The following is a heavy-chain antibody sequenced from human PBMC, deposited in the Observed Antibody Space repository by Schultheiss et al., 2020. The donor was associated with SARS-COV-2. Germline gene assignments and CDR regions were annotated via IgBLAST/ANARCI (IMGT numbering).Heavy chain of an antibody. CDR2: IYSGGST. Sequence: GGSLRLSCAASGFTFSDYYMSWIRQAPGKGLEWVSVIYSGGSTYYADSVKGRFTISRDNSKNTLYLQMNSLRAEDTAVYYCASLITMVRGAAPDYWGQGTLVTVSS. V-gene: IGHV3-66*01. CDR3: ASLITMVRGAAPDY. D-gene: IGHD3-10*01. CDR1: GFTFSDYY. J-gene: IGHJ4*02.